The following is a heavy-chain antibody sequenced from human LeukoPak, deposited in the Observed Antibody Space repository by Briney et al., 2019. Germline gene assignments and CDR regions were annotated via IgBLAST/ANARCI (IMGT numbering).Heavy chain of an antibody. Sequence: NPSETLSLTCTVSGYSLTSGYYWGWIRQPPGKGLEWIASIFHSGSTFYNPSVKSRVTISVDTSKNQFSLTLRSVTAADTAVYYCARETEEQWQYWGQGTMATVSS. J-gene: IGHJ3*01. V-gene: IGHV4-38-2*02. CDR3: ARETEEQWQY. CDR1: GYSLTSGYY. CDR2: IFHSGST. D-gene: IGHD6-19*01.